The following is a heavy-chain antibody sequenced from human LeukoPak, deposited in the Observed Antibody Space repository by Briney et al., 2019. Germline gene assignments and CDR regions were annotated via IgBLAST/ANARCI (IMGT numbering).Heavy chain of an antibody. D-gene: IGHD3-10*01. CDR1: GGSISSSNW. Sequence: SGTLSLTCAVSGGSISSSNWWSWVRQPPGKGLEWIGEIYHSGSTNYNPSLKSRVTISVDKSKNQFSLKLSSVTAADTAVYYCARDPGYYGSGTRGAFDIWGQGTMVTVSS. J-gene: IGHJ3*02. CDR2: IYHSGST. V-gene: IGHV4-4*02. CDR3: ARDPGYYGSGTRGAFDI.